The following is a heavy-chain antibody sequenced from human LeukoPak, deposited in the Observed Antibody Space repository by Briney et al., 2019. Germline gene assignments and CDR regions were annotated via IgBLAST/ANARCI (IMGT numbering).Heavy chain of an antibody. V-gene: IGHV1-69*04. J-gene: IGHJ4*02. CDR3: ARDGGINSGTYYNAPDY. CDR2: IIPILDIA. CDR1: GGTFTSYA. D-gene: IGHD3-10*01. Sequence: SVKVSCKASGGTFTSYAISWARQAPGQGLEWMGRIIPILDIANYPQKFQGRVTITADKSTSTAYMELSSLRSEDTVVYYCARDGGINSGTYYNAPDYWGQGTLITVSS.